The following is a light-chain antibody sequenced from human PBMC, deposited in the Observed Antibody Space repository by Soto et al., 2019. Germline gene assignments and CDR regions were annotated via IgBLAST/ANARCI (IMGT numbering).Light chain of an antibody. CDR1: SGHSSHA. J-gene: IGLJ2*01. CDR3: QTWGTGFNVV. V-gene: IGLV4-69*01. Sequence: QPVLTQSPSASASLGASVKLTCTLSSGHSSHAIAWHQQQPEKGPRYLMKVNSDGSHSKGDGIPDRFSGSSSGAERYLTISSLQSEDEADYYCQTWGTGFNVVFGGGTKLTVL. CDR2: VNSDGSH.